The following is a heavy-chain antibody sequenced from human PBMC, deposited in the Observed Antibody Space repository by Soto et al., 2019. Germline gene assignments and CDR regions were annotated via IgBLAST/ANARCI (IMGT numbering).Heavy chain of an antibody. CDR2: ISGGGVST. D-gene: IGHD3-3*01. CDR1: GFTFSSYA. J-gene: IGHJ4*02. Sequence: EVQLLESGGGLVQPGGSLRLSCAASGFTFSSYAMSWVRQAPGKGLEWVSAISGGGVSTYYADSVKGRFTISRDNSTNPLYRQMNSLRAEDTAVYYCAREVGTIFGAFDYWGQGTLVTVSS. V-gene: IGHV3-23*01. CDR3: AREVGTIFGAFDY.